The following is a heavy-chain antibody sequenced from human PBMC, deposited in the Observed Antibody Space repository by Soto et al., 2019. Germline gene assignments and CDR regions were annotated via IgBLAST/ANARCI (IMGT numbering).Heavy chain of an antibody. CDR3: ARGQYDILTGYHAPAHY. V-gene: IGHV1-69*02. J-gene: IGHJ4*02. CDR2: IIPILGIA. Sequence: SVKLSCEASGGTFSSYTISWVRQAPRQGLEWMGRIIPILGIANYAQKFQGRVTITADKSTSTAYMELSSLRSEDTAVYYCARGQYDILTGYHAPAHYWGQGTLVTVSS. D-gene: IGHD3-9*01. CDR1: GGTFSSYT.